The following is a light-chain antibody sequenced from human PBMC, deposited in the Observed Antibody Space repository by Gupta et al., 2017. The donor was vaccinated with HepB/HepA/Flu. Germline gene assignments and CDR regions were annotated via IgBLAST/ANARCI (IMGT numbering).Light chain of an antibody. Sequence: DRVMTQSPATLSVSPGERATLSCRASQSGSSNLAWYQQKPGQAPRRLIYGASTRATGIPARVSGSGSGTEFTLTISSLESEDVAVYYCKQYKHWLRTFGQGTKVEI. J-gene: IGKJ1*01. V-gene: IGKV3-15*01. CDR3: KQYKHWLRT. CDR2: GAS. CDR1: QSGSSN.